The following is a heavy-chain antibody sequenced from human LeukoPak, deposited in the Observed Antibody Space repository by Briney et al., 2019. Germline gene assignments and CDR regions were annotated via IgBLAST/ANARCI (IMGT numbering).Heavy chain of an antibody. CDR2: IFHSGST. J-gene: IGHJ4*02. CDR3: ARSAFGDYSFDY. CDR1: GGSISSYY. V-gene: IGHV4-59*01. D-gene: IGHD3-16*01. Sequence: SETLSLTCTVSGGSISSYYWGWIRQPPGKGLEWIGYIFHSGSTNSNPSLKSRVTISVDTSKNQFSLKLSSVTAADTAEYYCARSAFGDYSFDYWGQGTLVTVSS.